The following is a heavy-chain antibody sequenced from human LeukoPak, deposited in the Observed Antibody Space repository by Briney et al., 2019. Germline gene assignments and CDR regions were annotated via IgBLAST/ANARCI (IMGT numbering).Heavy chain of an antibody. J-gene: IGHJ4*02. Sequence: ASVKVSCKAFAFSFISFGFNWVRQAPGQGLEWMGWISGYNGDTKYAQKFQGRVTMTTDTSTSTAYMELRSLRSDDTAVYYCARGTWETAARPYSFDTWGQGTLVTVTS. D-gene: IGHD1-26*01. V-gene: IGHV1-18*01. CDR3: ARGTWETAARPYSFDT. CDR1: AFSFISFG. CDR2: ISGYNGDT.